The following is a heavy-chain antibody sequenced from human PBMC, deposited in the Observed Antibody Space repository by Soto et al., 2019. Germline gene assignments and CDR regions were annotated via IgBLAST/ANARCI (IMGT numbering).Heavy chain of an antibody. D-gene: IGHD1-1*01. CDR2: INAYNGNT. J-gene: IGHJ4*02. CDR3: ARDRDWNLDY. V-gene: IGHV1-18*01. CDR1: GYTFTSYG. Sequence: ASVKVSCKASGYTFTSYGISWVRQAPGQGLEWMGWINAYNGNTNYAQKLQGRVTMTTDTSTSTVYMELRSLSSDDSAVYYCARDRDWNLDYWGQGTLVTVSS.